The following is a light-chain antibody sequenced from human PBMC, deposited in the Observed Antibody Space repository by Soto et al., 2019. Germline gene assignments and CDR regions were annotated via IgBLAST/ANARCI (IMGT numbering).Light chain of an antibody. CDR1: QSLLYSSNNKNY. J-gene: IGKJ2*01. Sequence: DIVMTQSPDSLAVSLGERATINCKSSQSLLYSSNNKNYLAWYLQKPGQPPKLLIYWASTRESGVPDRFSGSGSGTDFTLTISSLQAEDVAVYYCQQYYTTPTFGQGTKLEIK. CDR2: WAS. CDR3: QQYYTTPT. V-gene: IGKV4-1*01.